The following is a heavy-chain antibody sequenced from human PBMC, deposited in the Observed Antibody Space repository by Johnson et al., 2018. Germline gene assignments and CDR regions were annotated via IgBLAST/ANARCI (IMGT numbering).Heavy chain of an antibody. CDR3: ARWTQREFGAFDI. D-gene: IGHD3/OR15-3a*01. CDR2: ISYDGSNK. J-gene: IGHJ3*02. Sequence: VQLVESGGGVVQPGRSLRLSCAASGFTFSSYGMHWVRQAPGKGLEWVAVISYDGSNKYYADSVKGRFTISRDNSKNTLYLQMNSRGAEDTAVYYCARWTQREFGAFDIGGQGTMVTFSS. CDR1: GFTFSSYG. V-gene: IGHV3-30*03.